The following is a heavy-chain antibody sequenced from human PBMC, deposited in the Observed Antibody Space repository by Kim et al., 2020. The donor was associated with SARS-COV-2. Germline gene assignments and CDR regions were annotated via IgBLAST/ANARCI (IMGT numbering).Heavy chain of an antibody. J-gene: IGHJ4*02. D-gene: IGHD3-16*01. Sequence: SETLSLTCTVSGGSISSGGYYWSWIRQHPGKGLEWIGYIYYSGSTYYNPSLKSRVTISVDTSKNQFSLKLSSVTAADTAVYYCARDRGGALIYWGQGTLVTVSS. CDR1: GGSISSGGYY. CDR3: ARDRGGALIY. V-gene: IGHV4-31*03. CDR2: IYYSGST.